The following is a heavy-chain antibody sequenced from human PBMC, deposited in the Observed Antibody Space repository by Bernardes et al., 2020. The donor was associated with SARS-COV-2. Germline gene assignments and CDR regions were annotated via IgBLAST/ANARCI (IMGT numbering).Heavy chain of an antibody. J-gene: IGHJ6*02. Sequence: GGSLRLSCAASGLTFSNYAMHWVRKAPGKGLEWVAVISSDENNKYYADSVQGRFTISRDNSKTTLYLEMNSLRAEDTAVYYCAKAAPVYYDSSGYENYYGVDVWGHGTTVTVS. CDR3: AKAAPVYYDSSGYENYYGVDV. CDR2: ISSDENNK. D-gene: IGHD3-22*01. CDR1: GLTFSNYA. V-gene: IGHV3-30-3*01.